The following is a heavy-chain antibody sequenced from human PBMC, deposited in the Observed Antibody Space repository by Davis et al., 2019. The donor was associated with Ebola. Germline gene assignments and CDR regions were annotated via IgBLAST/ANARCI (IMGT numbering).Heavy chain of an antibody. CDR3: ARDNFYYDSSGYYGYFDY. D-gene: IGHD3-22*01. V-gene: IGHV3-7*01. J-gene: IGHJ4*02. CDR1: GFTFSSYW. Sequence: PGGSLRLSCAASGFTFSSYWMSWVRQAPGKGLEWVANIKQDGSGKYYVDSVKGRFTISRDNAKNSLYLQMNSLRAEDTAVYYCARDNFYYDSSGYYGYFDYWGQGTLVTVSS. CDR2: IKQDGSGK.